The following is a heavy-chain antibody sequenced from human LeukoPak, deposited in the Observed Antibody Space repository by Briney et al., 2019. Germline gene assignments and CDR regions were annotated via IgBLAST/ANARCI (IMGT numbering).Heavy chain of an antibody. D-gene: IGHD3-16*02. CDR3: ARGYDYVWGSYRYNWFDP. CDR1: GYTLTELS. V-gene: IGHV1-24*01. CDR2: FDPEDGET. Sequence: ASVKVSCKVSGYTLTELSMHWVRQAPGKGLEWMGGFDPEDGETIYAQKFQGRVTMTRNTSISTAYMELSSLRSEDTAVYYCARGYDYVWGSYRYNWFDPWGQGTLVTVSS. J-gene: IGHJ5*02.